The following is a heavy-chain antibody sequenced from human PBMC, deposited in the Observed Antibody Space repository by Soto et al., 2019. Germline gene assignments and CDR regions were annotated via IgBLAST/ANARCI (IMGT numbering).Heavy chain of an antibody. D-gene: IGHD3-22*01. CDR1: GFTFNNAW. CDR3: TTDASAYYDSGNYYL. J-gene: IGHJ4*02. V-gene: IGHV3-15*01. Sequence: AGGSLRLSCAASGFTFNNAWMSWVRQAPGKGLEWLGRIKSIPDGGTTDYAAPVKGRFTISRDDSKNTLYLQMNSLRTEDTAVYYCTTDASAYYDSGNYYLWGQGTLVTVS. CDR2: IKSIPDGGTT.